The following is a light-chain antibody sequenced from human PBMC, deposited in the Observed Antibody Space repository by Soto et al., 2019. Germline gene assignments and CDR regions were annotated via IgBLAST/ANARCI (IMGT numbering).Light chain of an antibody. J-gene: IGKJ1*01. CDR3: QQHKDWPLT. V-gene: IGKV3-15*01. CDR2: GAS. Sequence: EIVMTQSPATLSVSPGEGVTLSCRASQSVDSYLVWYQQKPGQAPRLVISGASTRATGIPARFSGSGSGTEFTLTISSLQSEDFAVYYCQQHKDWPLTFGQGTKVDIK. CDR1: QSVDSY.